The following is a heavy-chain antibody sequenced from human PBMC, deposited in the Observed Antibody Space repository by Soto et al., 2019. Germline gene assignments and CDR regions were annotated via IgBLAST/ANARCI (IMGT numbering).Heavy chain of an antibody. CDR1: GGSISSGGYY. J-gene: IGHJ4*02. CDR3: ARYIRGYSRALDS. V-gene: IGHV4-61*08. CDR2: IYHSGST. D-gene: IGHD5-18*01. Sequence: SETLSLTCTVSGGSISSGGYYWSWIRQPPGKGLEWIGYIYHSGSTNYNPSLKSRVTMSVDTSKNQFSLKLSSVTGADTAVYYCARYIRGYSRALDSWGQGTLVTVSS.